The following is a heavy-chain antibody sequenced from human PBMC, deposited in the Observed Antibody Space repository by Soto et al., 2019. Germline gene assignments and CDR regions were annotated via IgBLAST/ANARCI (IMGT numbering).Heavy chain of an antibody. V-gene: IGHV3-21*06. CDR2: ISSTTNYI. J-gene: IGHJ4*02. CDR3: ARESEDLTSTFDY. CDR1: GFTFTRYS. Sequence: EVQLVESGGGLVKPGGSLRLSCAASGFTFTRYSMNWVRQAPGKGLEWVSSISSTTNYIYYGDSLKGRFTISRDNAKNTLYLEMNSLRAEDTAVYDCARESEDLTSTFDYWGQGTLVTVSS.